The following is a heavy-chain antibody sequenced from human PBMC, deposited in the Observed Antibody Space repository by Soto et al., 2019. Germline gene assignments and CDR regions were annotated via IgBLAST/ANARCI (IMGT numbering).Heavy chain of an antibody. Sequence: SVKVSCKASGGTSSSYAISWVRQAPGQVLEWMGGITPIFGTANYAQKFQGRVTITADKSTSTAYMELSSLRSEDTAVYYCARTPTGRIAAHLNWFDPWGQGTLVTVSS. CDR3: ARTPTGRIAAHLNWFDP. CDR1: GGTSSSYA. CDR2: ITPIFGTA. J-gene: IGHJ5*02. V-gene: IGHV1-69*06. D-gene: IGHD6-6*01.